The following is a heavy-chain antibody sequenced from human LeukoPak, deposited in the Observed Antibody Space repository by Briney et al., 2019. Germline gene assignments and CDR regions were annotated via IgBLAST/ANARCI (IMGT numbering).Heavy chain of an antibody. CDR2: ISGSGGST. V-gene: IGHV3-23*01. J-gene: IGHJ4*02. CDR3: AKDSGVDTAKESPYFDY. CDR1: GFTFSSYA. D-gene: IGHD5-18*01. Sequence: GGSLRLSCAASGFTFSSYAMSWVRQAPGKGLEWVSAISGSGGSTYYADSVKGRFTISRDNSKNTLYLQMNSLRAEDTAVYYCAKDSGVDTAKESPYFDYWGQGTLVTASS.